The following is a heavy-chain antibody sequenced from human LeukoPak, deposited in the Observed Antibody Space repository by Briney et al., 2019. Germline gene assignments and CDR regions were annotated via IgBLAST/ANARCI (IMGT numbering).Heavy chain of an antibody. V-gene: IGHV3-23*01. J-gene: IGHJ4*02. D-gene: IGHD7-27*01. Sequence: GGTLRLFCAASGFTFTSYAMSWVRQAPGKGLEGVSAASGSCGSTFYADSVKGRFPISRDNYKNTLYLQMNSLRAEDTAVYYCAKDRDLTGDRKPGYFDCWGQGTLVTVSS. CDR1: GFTFTSYA. CDR3: AKDRDLTGDRKPGYFDC. CDR2: ASGSCGST.